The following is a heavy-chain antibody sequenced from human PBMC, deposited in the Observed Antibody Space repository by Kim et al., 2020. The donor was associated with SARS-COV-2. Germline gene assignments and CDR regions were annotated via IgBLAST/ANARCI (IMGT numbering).Heavy chain of an antibody. J-gene: IGHJ4*02. CDR1: GGTFSSYA. CDR3: APGADGSGSYYTLWS. D-gene: IGHD3-10*01. Sequence: SVKVSCKASGGTFSSYAISWVRQAPGQGLEWLGGIIPIFGTANYAQKFQGRVTITADESTSTAYMELRSLRSEDTAVYYCAPGADGSGSYYTLWSWGQGTLVTVSS. V-gene: IGHV1-69*13. CDR2: IIPIFGTA.